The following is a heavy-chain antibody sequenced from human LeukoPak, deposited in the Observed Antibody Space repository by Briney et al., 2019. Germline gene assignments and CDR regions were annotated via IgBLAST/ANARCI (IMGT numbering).Heavy chain of an antibody. CDR1: GGSFSGYY. V-gene: IGHV4-34*01. D-gene: IGHD6-19*01. CDR3: ARGGYNIDWMKDAPDY. J-gene: IGHJ4*02. CDR2: INHLGST. Sequence: SETLSLTCGVYGGSFSGYYYNWIRHSPGKGLEWIAEINHLGSTNYNPSLQSRVAISIDTSKNQFSLNLISVTAADTAVYYCARGGYNIDWMKDAPDYWGQGTLVTLS.